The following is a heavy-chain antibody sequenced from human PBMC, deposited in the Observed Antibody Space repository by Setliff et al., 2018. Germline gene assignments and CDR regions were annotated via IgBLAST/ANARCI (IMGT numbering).Heavy chain of an antibody. Sequence: GASVKVSCKASGYSFTNHYIHWVRQAPGQGLEWMGGIIPMFGTPAYAQKFQGRVTVITDEFTGTAYMELSRLRSDDTAVYYCARWVFGSGWFLDYWGQGTLVTVSS. CDR2: IIPMFGTP. D-gene: IGHD6-19*01. CDR1: GYSFTNHY. V-gene: IGHV1-69*05. CDR3: ARWVFGSGWFLDY. J-gene: IGHJ4*02.